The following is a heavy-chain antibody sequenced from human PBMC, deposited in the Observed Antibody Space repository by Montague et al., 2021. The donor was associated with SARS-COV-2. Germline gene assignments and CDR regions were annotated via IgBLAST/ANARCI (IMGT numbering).Heavy chain of an antibody. CDR3: ARAQNICFIANSMNYFDL. CDR2: IFHTGST. Sequence: SETLSLTCTVSGGSISNYYWSWFRQPPGKGLQWIGYIFHTGSTNFNPSLMSRVSMSLDTSKNHFSLRLSAVTAADTARYYCARAQNICFIANSMNYFDLWGQGALVTVSS. D-gene: IGHD2-15*01. J-gene: IGHJ4*02. V-gene: IGHV4-59*01. CDR1: GGSISNYY.